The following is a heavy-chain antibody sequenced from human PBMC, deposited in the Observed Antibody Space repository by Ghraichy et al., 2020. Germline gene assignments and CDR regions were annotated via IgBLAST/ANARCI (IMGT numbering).Heavy chain of an antibody. D-gene: IGHD1-26*01. CDR2: ISSSNI. V-gene: IGHV3-21*01. Sequence: GGSLRLSCAASGFTFSSYSMNWVRQAPGKGLEWVSSISSSNIYYADSVKGRFTISRDNAKNSLYLQMNSLRAEDTAVYYCARVGWELLGLLGWYFDLWGRGTLVTVSS. CDR3: ARVGWELLGLLGWYFDL. J-gene: IGHJ2*01. CDR1: GFTFSSYS.